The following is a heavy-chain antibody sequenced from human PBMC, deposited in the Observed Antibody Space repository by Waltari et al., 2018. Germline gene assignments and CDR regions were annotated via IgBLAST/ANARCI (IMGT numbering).Heavy chain of an antibody. CDR3: ARLVPSSPTDDY. CDR1: GYPFTGYY. Sequence: QVQLVQSGAEVKKPGATVKVSCKASGYPFTGYYMHWVRQAPGQGLEWMGRINPNSGGTNYAQKFQGRVTMTRDTSISTAYMELSRLRSDDTAVYYCARLVPSSPTDDYWGQGTLVTVSS. CDR2: INPNSGGT. V-gene: IGHV1-2*06. D-gene: IGHD2-2*01. J-gene: IGHJ4*02.